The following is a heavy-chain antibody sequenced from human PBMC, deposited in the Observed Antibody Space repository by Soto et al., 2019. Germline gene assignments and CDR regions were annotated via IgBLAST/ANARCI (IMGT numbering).Heavy chain of an antibody. Sequence: GGSLRLSCAASGFTFSNYAMSWVRQAPGKGLEWVSAMSGSGSSTYYADSVKGRFTISRDNSRNTLYLQMNSLRAEDTAVYYCAKRSGSGWSGVTYSDYWRQGTLVTVSS. CDR2: MSGSGSST. J-gene: IGHJ4*02. V-gene: IGHV3-23*01. CDR3: AKRSGSGWSGVTYSDY. CDR1: GFTFSNYA. D-gene: IGHD6-19*01.